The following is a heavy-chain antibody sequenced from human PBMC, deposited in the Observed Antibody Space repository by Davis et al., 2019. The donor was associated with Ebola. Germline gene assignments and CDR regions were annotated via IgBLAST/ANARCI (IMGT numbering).Heavy chain of an antibody. Sequence: ASVPVSCKASGYTFTSYYMHWVRQAPGQGLEWMGIINPSGGSTSYAQKFQDRVTITADKSTSTAYMELSSLRSEDTAMYYCASQVSAALDYWGQGTLVTVSS. CDR2: INPSGGST. CDR3: ASQVSAALDY. J-gene: IGHJ4*02. V-gene: IGHV1-46*01. CDR1: GYTFTSYY. D-gene: IGHD6-13*01.